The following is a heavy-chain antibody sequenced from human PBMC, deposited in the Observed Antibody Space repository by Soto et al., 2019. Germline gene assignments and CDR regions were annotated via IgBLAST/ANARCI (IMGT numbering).Heavy chain of an antibody. V-gene: IGHV1-69*02. CDR3: AIGATVTTGSYNYYYYYMDV. J-gene: IGHJ6*03. D-gene: IGHD4-4*01. CDR1: GGTFNSYT. Sequence: SAKVSCKASGGTFNSYTISWVRQAPGQGLEWMGRIIPILGIANYAQKFQGRVTITADKSTSTAYMELSSLRSEDTAVYYCAIGATVTTGSYNYYYYYMDVWGKGTSVTVSS. CDR2: IIPILGIA.